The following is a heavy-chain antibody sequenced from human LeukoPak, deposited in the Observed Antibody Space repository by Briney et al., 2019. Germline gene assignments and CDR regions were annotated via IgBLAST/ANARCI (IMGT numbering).Heavy chain of an antibody. D-gene: IGHD1-26*01. Sequence: ASVKVSCKASGYTFTSYGISWVRQAPGQGLEWMGWISAYNGNTNYAQKLQGRVTMTTDTSTSTAYMELRSLRSDDTAADYCARWGNVWDRLYYFDYWGQGTLVTVSS. CDR1: GYTFTSYG. CDR2: ISAYNGNT. J-gene: IGHJ4*02. V-gene: IGHV1-18*01. CDR3: ARWGNVWDRLYYFDY.